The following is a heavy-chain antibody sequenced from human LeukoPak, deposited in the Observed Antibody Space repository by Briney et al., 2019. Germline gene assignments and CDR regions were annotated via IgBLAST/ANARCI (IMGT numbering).Heavy chain of an antibody. CDR3: ARDSLGWELSERYGIDV. CDR2: ISGYNGNT. D-gene: IGHD1-26*01. CDR1: GYTFTSYG. J-gene: IGHJ6*02. V-gene: IGHV1-18*01. Sequence: ASVKVSCKASGYTFTSYGISWVRQAPGQGLEWMGWISGYNGNTNYAQKLQGRVTMTTDTSTSTAYMELRSLRSDDTAVYFCARDSLGWELSERYGIDVWGQGTTVIVSS.